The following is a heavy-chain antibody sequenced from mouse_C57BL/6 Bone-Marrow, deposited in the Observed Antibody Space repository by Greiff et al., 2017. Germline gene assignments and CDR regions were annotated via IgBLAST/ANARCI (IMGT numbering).Heavy chain of an antibody. CDR2: FNPGSGGT. CDR3: ARYDAMDY. V-gene: IGHV1-54*01. Sequence: QVQLQQSGAELVRPGTSVKVSCKASGYAFTNYLIEWVKQRPGQGLEWIGVFNPGSGGTNYNEKFKGKATLTADKSSSTAYMQLSSLTSEDSAVYFCARYDAMDYWGQGTSGTVSS. J-gene: IGHJ4*01. CDR1: GYAFTNYL.